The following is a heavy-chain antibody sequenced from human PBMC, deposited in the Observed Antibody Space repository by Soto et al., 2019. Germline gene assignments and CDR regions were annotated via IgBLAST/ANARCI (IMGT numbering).Heavy chain of an antibody. CDR2: SSAYNGNT. D-gene: IGHD5-12*01. J-gene: IGHJ4*02. CDR3: ARRARDGYNGVGDY. CDR1: GYTFTNYG. V-gene: IGHV1-18*01. Sequence: QAQLVQSGAEVKKPGASVKVSCKASGYTFTNYGISWVRQAPGQRIECMGWSSAYNGNTNYAQKFQGRVTMTTDTFTTTTYLELRSLRSDDTAVYYCARRARDGYNGVGDYWGQGTLVTVSS.